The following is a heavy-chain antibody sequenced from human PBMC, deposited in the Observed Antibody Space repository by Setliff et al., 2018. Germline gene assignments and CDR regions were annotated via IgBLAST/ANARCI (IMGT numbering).Heavy chain of an antibody. Sequence: GGSLRLSCAASGFAFNTYTMNWVRQAPGKGLEWMAHITSGGSSVYYADSVKGRFAISTDNAKNSLFLQMNSLRAQDTAVYYCARGYYDSYARYYVVGDYWGQGTPVTVSS. CDR1: GFAFNTYT. CDR2: ITSGGSSV. D-gene: IGHD3-22*01. V-gene: IGHV3-48*01. J-gene: IGHJ4*02. CDR3: ARGYYDSYARYYVVGDY.